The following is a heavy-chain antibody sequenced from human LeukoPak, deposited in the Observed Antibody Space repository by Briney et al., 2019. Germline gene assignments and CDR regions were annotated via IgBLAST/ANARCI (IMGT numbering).Heavy chain of an antibody. CDR1: GFTFSAYW. D-gene: IGHD5/OR15-5a*01. J-gene: IGHJ4*02. CDR3: AKCLEGPLARGSFDY. Sequence: PGGSLRLPCAASGFTFSAYWMTWVRQAPGKGLEWVSAISGSGGSTYYADSVKGRFTISRDNSKNTLYLQMNSLRAEDTAVYYCAKCLEGPLARGSFDYWGQGTLVTVSS. CDR2: ISGSGGST. V-gene: IGHV3-23*01.